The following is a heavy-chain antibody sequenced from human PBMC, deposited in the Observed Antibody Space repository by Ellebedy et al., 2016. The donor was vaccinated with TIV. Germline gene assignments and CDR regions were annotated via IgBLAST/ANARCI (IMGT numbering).Heavy chain of an antibody. Sequence: GGSLRLSCAASGFTFSSYGMHWVRQAPGKGLEWVAVISYDGSNKYYADSVKGRFTISRDNSKNTLYLQMNSLRAEDTAVYYCANDRGYSYDDAFDIWGQGTMVTVSS. J-gene: IGHJ3*02. V-gene: IGHV3-30*18. CDR3: ANDRGYSYDDAFDI. D-gene: IGHD5-18*01. CDR1: GFTFSSYG. CDR2: ISYDGSNK.